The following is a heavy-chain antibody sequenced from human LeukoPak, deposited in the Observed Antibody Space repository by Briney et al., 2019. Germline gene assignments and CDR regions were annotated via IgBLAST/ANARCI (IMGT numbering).Heavy chain of an antibody. CDR2: ISSSGSTI. CDR1: GFTFSDYY. V-gene: IGHV3-11*01. J-gene: IGHJ5*02. Sequence: GGSLRLSCAASGFTFSDYYMSWIRQAPGKGLEWVSYISSSGSTIYYADSVKGRFTISRDNAKNSLYLQMNSLRAEDTAVYYCAKDFQYYDILTGYPNWFDPWGQGTLVTVSS. D-gene: IGHD3-9*01. CDR3: AKDFQYYDILTGYPNWFDP.